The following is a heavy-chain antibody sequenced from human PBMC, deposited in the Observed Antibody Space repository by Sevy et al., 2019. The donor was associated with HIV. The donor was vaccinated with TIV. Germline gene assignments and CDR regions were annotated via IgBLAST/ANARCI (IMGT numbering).Heavy chain of an antibody. J-gene: IGHJ3*02. CDR2: LTWNGDST. CDR3: AGDRRGYFHKGGYLISDAFDI. CDR1: GFSFDDYT. V-gene: IGHV3-20*04. Sequence: GGSLRLSCAASGFSFDDYTMNWVRQAPGKGLEWVSGLTWNGDSTAYAESVEGRFTVSRDNDKSSLYLQMDSIRAEDTAVYYCAGDRRGYFHKGGYLISDAFDIWGQGTMVTVSS. D-gene: IGHD3-22*01.